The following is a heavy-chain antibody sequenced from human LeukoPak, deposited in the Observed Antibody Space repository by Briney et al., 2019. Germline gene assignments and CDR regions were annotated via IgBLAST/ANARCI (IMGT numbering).Heavy chain of an antibody. CDR3: ARLFEAAVGPGIWWFDP. CDR1: GGSISNYY. CDR2: IYYSGST. J-gene: IGHJ5*02. V-gene: IGHV4-59*01. D-gene: IGHD6-13*01. Sequence: SETLSLTCNVSGGSISNYYWSWIRQPPGKGLEWIGYIYYSGSTNYNPSLKSRLTISVDKSKNQFSLRLSSVTAADTAVYYCARLFEAAVGPGIWWFDPWGQGTLVTVSS.